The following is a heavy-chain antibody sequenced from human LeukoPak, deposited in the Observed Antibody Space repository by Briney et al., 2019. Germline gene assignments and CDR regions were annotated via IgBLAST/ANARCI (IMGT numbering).Heavy chain of an antibody. CDR3: ARVSRYYGSGTYYNYYYYYMDV. CDR1: GGSIGSSSYY. J-gene: IGHJ6*03. CDR2: IYYSGST. V-gene: IGHV4-39*01. D-gene: IGHD3-10*01. Sequence: SETLSLTCTVSGGSIGSSSYYWGWIRQPPGKGLAWIGSIYYSGSTYYNPSLKSRVTISVDTSKNQFSLKLSSVTAADTAVYFCARVSRYYGSGTYYNYYYYYMDVWGKGTTVTISS.